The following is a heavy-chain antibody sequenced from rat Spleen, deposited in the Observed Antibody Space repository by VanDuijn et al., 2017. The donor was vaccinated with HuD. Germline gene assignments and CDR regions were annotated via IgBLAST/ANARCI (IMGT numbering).Heavy chain of an antibody. CDR3: ARGALFDY. CDR2: MRYNGHT. V-gene: IGHV2-63*01. CDR1: GFSLTSYN. J-gene: IGHJ2*01. Sequence: QVQLKESGPGLVQPSQTLSLTCTVSGFSLTSYNVHWVRQPPGKGLEWMGRMRYNGHTSYNSAHKSKLSIIRDTSKNQVFLKMNSLQPEDTAMYFCARGALFDYWGQGVMVTVSS.